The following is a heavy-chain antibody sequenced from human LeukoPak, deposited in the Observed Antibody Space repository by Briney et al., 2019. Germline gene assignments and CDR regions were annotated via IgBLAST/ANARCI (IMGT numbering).Heavy chain of an antibody. Sequence: PGGSLRLSCAASGFTFSSDAMSWIRQPPGKGLEWIGEINHSGSTNHNPSLKSRVTISVDTSKNQFSLKLSSVTAADTAVYYCARRPPLGYCSGGSCRRTPNWFDPWGQGTLVTVSS. V-gene: IGHV4-34*01. J-gene: IGHJ5*02. CDR2: INHSGST. CDR1: GFTFSSDA. CDR3: ARRPPLGYCSGGSCRRTPNWFDP. D-gene: IGHD2-15*01.